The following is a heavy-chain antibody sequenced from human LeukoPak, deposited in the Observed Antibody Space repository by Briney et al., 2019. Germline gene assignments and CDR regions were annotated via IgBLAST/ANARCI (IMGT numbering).Heavy chain of an antibody. CDR3: ARLGGTRIVGWFDP. D-gene: IGHD1-26*01. V-gene: IGHV5-51*01. CDR1: GYSFTSYW. Sequence: GEPRKISCKGSGYSFTSYWIGWVRQLPGKGLALMGIIYPGDSDTRYSPSFQGQVTISADKSISTAYLQWSSLKASDTAMYYCARLGGTRIVGWFDPWGQGTLVTVSS. J-gene: IGHJ5*02. CDR2: IYPGDSDT.